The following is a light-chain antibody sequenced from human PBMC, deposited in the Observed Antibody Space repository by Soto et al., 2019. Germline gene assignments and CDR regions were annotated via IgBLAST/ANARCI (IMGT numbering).Light chain of an antibody. Sequence: DIQMTQSPSSLSASVGDRVTLTCRASQDISQYLAWYQQRPGKVPKLLIYYASTLQSGVPSRFSGSGSGTEFTLTISSLQPEDVASYYCQQYYNSVLTFGGGTKVDIK. CDR1: QDISQY. V-gene: IGKV1-27*01. CDR3: QQYYNSVLT. J-gene: IGKJ4*01. CDR2: YAS.